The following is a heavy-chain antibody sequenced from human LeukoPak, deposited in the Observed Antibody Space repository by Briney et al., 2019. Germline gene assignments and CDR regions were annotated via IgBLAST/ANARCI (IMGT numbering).Heavy chain of an antibody. J-gene: IGHJ4*02. CDR1: GFTFSSYA. Sequence: GGSLRLSCAASGFTFSSYAMNWVRPAPGKGLEWVSVMSGSGGSTYYADSVKGRFTISRDNSKNTLYLQMNSLRAEDTAVYYCAKAGCTSATCYVNCWGQGTLVTVSS. CDR2: MSGSGGST. D-gene: IGHD2-2*01. CDR3: AKAGCTSATCYVNC. V-gene: IGHV3-23*01.